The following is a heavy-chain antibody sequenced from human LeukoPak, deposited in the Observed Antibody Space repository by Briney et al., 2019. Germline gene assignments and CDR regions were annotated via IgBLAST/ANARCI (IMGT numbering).Heavy chain of an antibody. CDR2: INHSGST. J-gene: IGHJ4*02. CDR3: ARPRWVMVRGGPFDY. V-gene: IGHV4-34*01. D-gene: IGHD3-10*01. CDR1: GGSFSGYY. Sequence: SETLSLTCAVYGGSFSGYYWSWIRQPPGKGLEWIGEINHSGSTNYNPSLKSRVTISVDTSKNQFSLKLSSVTAADTAVYYCARPRWVMVRGGPFDYWGQGTLVTVSS.